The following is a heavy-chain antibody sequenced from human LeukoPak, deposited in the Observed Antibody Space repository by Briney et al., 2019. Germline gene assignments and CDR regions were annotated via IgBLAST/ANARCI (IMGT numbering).Heavy chain of an antibody. CDR3: ATSRQGCTGTNCPLDY. CDR2: IYPDDSHT. Sequence: PGESLKISCKGSGYSFTSSWIGWVRQQPEKGLEWMGLIYPDDSHTIYSPSFEGQVTISVDKSISTAYLQWSSLKASDTAMYYCATSRQGCTGTNCPLDYWGQGVLVTVSS. V-gene: IGHV5-51*01. CDR1: GYSFTSSW. D-gene: IGHD2-8*02. J-gene: IGHJ4*02.